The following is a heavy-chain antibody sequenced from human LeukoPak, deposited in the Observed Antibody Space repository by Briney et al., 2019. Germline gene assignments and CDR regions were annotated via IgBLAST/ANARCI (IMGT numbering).Heavy chain of an antibody. Sequence: PGGSLGLSCAASGFTFSSYAMSSVRQAPGKGLEWVSSISGSGGNTFYADSVKGGFTISRDNSKNTLYLQMNSLRAEDTAAYHCAKGRNEDGDAALNYWGQGTLVTVSS. CDR1: GFTFSSYA. V-gene: IGHV3-23*01. J-gene: IGHJ4*02. CDR2: ISGSGGNT. D-gene: IGHD4-17*01. CDR3: AKGRNEDGDAALNY.